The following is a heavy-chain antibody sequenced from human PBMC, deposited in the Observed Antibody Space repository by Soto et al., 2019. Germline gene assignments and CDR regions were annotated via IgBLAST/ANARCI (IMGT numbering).Heavy chain of an antibody. CDR3: ARGYCSSTSCYLQRRAYYYYYGMDV. CDR2: ISYDGSNK. D-gene: IGHD2-2*01. J-gene: IGHJ6*02. Sequence: GGSLRLSCAASGFTFSSYAMHWVRQAPGKGLEWVAVISYDGSNKYYADSVKGRFTISRDNSKNTLYLQMNSLRAEDTAVYYCARGYCSSTSCYLQRRAYYYYYGMDVWGQGTTVTVSS. CDR1: GFTFSSYA. V-gene: IGHV3-30-3*01.